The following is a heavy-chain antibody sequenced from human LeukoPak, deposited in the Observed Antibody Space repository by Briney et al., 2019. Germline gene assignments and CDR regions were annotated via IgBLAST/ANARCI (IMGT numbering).Heavy chain of an antibody. D-gene: IGHD1-1*01. V-gene: IGHV4-59*01. CDR2: IYYSGST. CDR1: GGSISSYY. CDR3: ASGNAFDI. Sequence: SSETLSLTCTVSGGSISSYYWNWIRQPPGKGLEWIGYIYYSGSTNYNPSLKGRVTISVDTSKNQFSLNLSSVTAADTAVYYCASGNAFDIWGQGTMVTVSS. J-gene: IGHJ3*02.